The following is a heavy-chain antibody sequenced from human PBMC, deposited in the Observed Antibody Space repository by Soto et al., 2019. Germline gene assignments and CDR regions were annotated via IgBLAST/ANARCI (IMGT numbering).Heavy chain of an antibody. Sequence: SETLSLTCAVSSGSISSSNWWSWVRQPPGKGLEWIGEIYHSGSTNYNPSLKSRVTISVDKSENQFSLKLSSVTAADTAVYYCARVPGPGNIWDWGQGTLVTVSS. CDR1: SGSISSSNW. CDR3: ARVPGPGNIWD. D-gene: IGHD3-10*01. CDR2: IYHSGST. J-gene: IGHJ4*02. V-gene: IGHV4-4*02.